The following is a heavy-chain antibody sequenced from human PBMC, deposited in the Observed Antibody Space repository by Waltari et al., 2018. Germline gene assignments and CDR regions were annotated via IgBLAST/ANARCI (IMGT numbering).Heavy chain of an antibody. CDR1: CFTVSSIY. CDR3: ARDSLLWFGSVGAFDI. Sequence: VQLVKYGGGLLQPGGSLRLSCAASCFTVSSIYMIWVHLAPGKGLEWGSVIYSGGSTYYADSVKGRFTISRDNSKNTLYLQMNSLRAEDTAVYYCARDSLLWFGSVGAFDIWGQGTMVTVSS. V-gene: IGHV3-53*01. CDR2: IYSGGST. D-gene: IGHD3-10*01. J-gene: IGHJ3*02.